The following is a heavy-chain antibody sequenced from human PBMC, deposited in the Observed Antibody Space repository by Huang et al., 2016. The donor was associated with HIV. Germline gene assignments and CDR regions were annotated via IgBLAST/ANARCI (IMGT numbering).Heavy chain of an antibody. CDR3: ARDPKYHRIGYYRQRRGIDI. CDR1: GYTFTSYG. V-gene: IGHV1-18*01. D-gene: IGHD3-22*01. CDR2: ITSSSGDT. Sequence: QIQLMQSGPELKQPGVSVKVSCTASGYTFTSYGITWVRQAPGQGPEWMGGITSSSGDTKYAQKFQGRVTLTTDTSTNIAYMELRSLRSDDTAKYYCARDPKYHRIGYYRQRRGIDIWGQGTMVIVSS. J-gene: IGHJ3*02.